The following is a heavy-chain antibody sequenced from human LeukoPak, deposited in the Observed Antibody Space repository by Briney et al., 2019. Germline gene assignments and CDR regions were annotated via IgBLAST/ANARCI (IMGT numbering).Heavy chain of an antibody. V-gene: IGHV3-66*01. CDR1: GFTVNSNS. J-gene: IGHJ6*02. Sequence: GGSLRLSCAASGFTVNSNSMNWVRQAPGKGLEWVSIIYSGDSTSYADSVKGRFTISRDNSKNTLYLQVNSLRVEDTAVYYCARTYYYENSMDVWGQGTTVTVSS. CDR3: ARTYYYENSMDV. D-gene: IGHD3-22*01. CDR2: IYSGDST.